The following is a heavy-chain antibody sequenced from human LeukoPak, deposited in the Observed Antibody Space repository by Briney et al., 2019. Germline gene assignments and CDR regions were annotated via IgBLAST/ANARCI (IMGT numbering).Heavy chain of an antibody. V-gene: IGHV3-21*01. CDR1: GFTFSSYS. CDR2: ISSSSSYI. CDR3: ARDRVPYSQGYTCFDY. Sequence: GGSLRLSCAASGFTFSSYSMNWVRQAPGKGLEWVSSISSSSSYIYYADSVKGRFTISRDNAKNSLYLQMNSLRAEDTAVCYCARDRVPYSQGYTCFDYWGQGTLVTVSS. D-gene: IGHD5-18*01. J-gene: IGHJ4*02.